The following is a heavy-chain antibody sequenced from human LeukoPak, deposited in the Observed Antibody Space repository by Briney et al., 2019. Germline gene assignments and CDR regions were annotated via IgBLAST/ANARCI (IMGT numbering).Heavy chain of an antibody. V-gene: IGHV3-48*01. CDR2: ISSSSSTI. Sequence: GGSLRLSCAASGFTFSSYEMNWVRQAPGKGLEWVSYISSSSSTIYYEDSVKGRVTISRDNSKNTLYLQMNSLRAEDTAVYYCAKDFGFGNYYFDYWGQGTLVTVSS. D-gene: IGHD3-10*01. J-gene: IGHJ4*02. CDR3: AKDFGFGNYYFDY. CDR1: GFTFSSYE.